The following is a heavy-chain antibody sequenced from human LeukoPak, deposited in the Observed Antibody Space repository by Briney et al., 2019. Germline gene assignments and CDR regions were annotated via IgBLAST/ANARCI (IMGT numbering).Heavy chain of an antibody. CDR1: GFTFSSYG. V-gene: IGHV3-33*06. J-gene: IGHJ4*02. CDR2: IWYDGSNK. D-gene: IGHD6-19*01. Sequence: GRSPRLSCAASGFTFSSYGMHWVRQAPGKGLEWVAVIWYDGSNKYYADSVKGRFTISRDNSKNTLYLQMNSLRAEDTAVYYCAKGAVAGTFLCDYWGQGTLVTVSS. CDR3: AKGAVAGTFLCDY.